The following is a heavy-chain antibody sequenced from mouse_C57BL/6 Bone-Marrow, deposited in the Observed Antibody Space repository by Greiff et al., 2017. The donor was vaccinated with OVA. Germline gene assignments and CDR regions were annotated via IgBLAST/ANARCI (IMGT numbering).Heavy chain of an antibody. CDR2: IDPSDSYT. Sequence: QVQLQQPGAELVRPGPSVKLSCKASGYTFTSYWMHWVKQRPGQGLEWIGVIDPSDSYTNYNQKFKGKATLTVDTSSSTAYMQLSSLTSEDSAVYYCARATRGYFDYWGQGTTLTVSS. D-gene: IGHD1-2*01. CDR3: ARATRGYFDY. CDR1: GYTFTSYW. J-gene: IGHJ2*01. V-gene: IGHV1-59*01.